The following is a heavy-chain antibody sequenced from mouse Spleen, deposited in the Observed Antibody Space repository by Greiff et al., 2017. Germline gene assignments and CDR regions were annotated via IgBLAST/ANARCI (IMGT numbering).Heavy chain of an antibody. CDR3: ASSIYYDYDEFAY. Sequence: VQLQQSGPELVKPGASVKLSCKASGYTFTSYDINWVKQRPGQGLEWIGWIYPRDGSTKYNEKFKGKATLTVDTSSSTAYMELHSLTSEDSAVYFCASSIYYDYDEFAYWGQGTLVTVSA. CDR1: GYTFTSYD. D-gene: IGHD2-4*01. J-gene: IGHJ3*01. V-gene: IGHV1-85*01. CDR2: IYPRDGST.